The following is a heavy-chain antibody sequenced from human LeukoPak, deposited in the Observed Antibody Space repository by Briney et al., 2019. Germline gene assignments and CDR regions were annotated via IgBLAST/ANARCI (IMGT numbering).Heavy chain of an antibody. D-gene: IGHD2-21*02. J-gene: IGHJ4*02. CDR3: ARGTSELPFSHIVVVTASHDY. V-gene: IGHV3-30*04. Sequence: GGSLRLSCAASGFTFSSYAMHWVRQAPGKGLEWVAVISYDGSNKYYADSVKGRFTISRDNSKNTLYLQMNSVRAEDTAVYYCARGTSELPFSHIVVVTASHDYWGQGTLVTVSS. CDR1: GFTFSSYA. CDR2: ISYDGSNK.